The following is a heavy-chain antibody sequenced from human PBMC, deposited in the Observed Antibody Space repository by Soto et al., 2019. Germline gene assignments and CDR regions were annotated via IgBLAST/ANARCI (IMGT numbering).Heavy chain of an antibody. CDR2: IKSKTDGGTT. D-gene: IGHD2-2*01. J-gene: IGHJ5*02. V-gene: IGHV3-15*07. CDR3: TTDKDIVVVPTWFDP. Sequence: PGGSLRLSCAASGFNFSNAWMNWVRQAPGKGLEWVGRIKSKTDGGTTDYAAPVKGRFTISRDDSKNTLYLQMNSLKTEDTAVYSFTTDKDIVVVPTWFDPWGQGTLVTVSS. CDR1: GFNFSNAW.